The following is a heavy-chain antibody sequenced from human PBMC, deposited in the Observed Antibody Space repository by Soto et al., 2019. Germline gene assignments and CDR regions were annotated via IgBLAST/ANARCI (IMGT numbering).Heavy chain of an antibody. V-gene: IGHV4-4*02. Sequence: QVQLQESGPGLVKPSGTLSLTCAVSGGSISSSTYWSWVRQPPGKGLEWIGEVYHSGSTNYKPSPKSRVTISVDKSKNQFSLKLTSVTAADTAVYYCARDALWLRDRSGWYFDLWGRGTLVTVSS. CDR2: VYHSGST. CDR1: GGSISSSTY. J-gene: IGHJ2*01. CDR3: ARDALWLRDRSGWYFDL. D-gene: IGHD2-21*01.